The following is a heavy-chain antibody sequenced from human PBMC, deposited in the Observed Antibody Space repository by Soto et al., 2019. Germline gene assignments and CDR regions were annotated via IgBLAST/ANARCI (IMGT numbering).Heavy chain of an antibody. CDR2: ISTSGETT. J-gene: IGHJ4*02. D-gene: IGHD3-10*01. CDR3: AKDQYGSGEYGRYDL. V-gene: IGHV3-23*01. Sequence: PGGSLRLSCAASGFTFGAYAMNWVRRAPGKGLEWVSSISTSGETTYYADSVKGRFTISRDNSYNTLFLQMDSLRVDDAAIYYCAKDQYGSGEYGRYDLWGQGSLVTFSS. CDR1: GFTFGAYA.